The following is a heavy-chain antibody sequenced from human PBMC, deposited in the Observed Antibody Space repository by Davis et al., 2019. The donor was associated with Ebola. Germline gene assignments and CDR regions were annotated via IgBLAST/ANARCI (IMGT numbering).Heavy chain of an antibody. CDR2: IKQDGSEK. D-gene: IGHD5-18*01. J-gene: IGHJ6*02. CDR3: ARGYSYGNYYYYGLDV. Sequence: GGSLRLSCAAFGFTFTNYWMTWVRQAPGKGLEWVASIKQDGSEKYYVDSVKGRFTISRDNAKNSLCLQMNSLRDEDTAMYYCARGYSYGNYYYYGLDVWGQGTTVTVSS. V-gene: IGHV3-7*01. CDR1: GFTFTNYW.